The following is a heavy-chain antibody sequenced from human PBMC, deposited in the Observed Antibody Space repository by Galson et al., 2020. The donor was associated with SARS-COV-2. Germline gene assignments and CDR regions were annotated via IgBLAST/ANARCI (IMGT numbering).Heavy chain of an antibody. CDR3: ARSRRSALGFDY. Sequence: SGPTLVKPTQTLPLTCTFSGFSFSSSGMCVSWIRQPPGKALEWLALIDWDDDRYYNTSLKTRLTLSKDTSKNQVVLTMTNVGPLDTATYYCARSRRSALGFDYWGQGTLVAVSS. J-gene: IGHJ4*02. CDR2: IDWDDDR. D-gene: IGHD6-13*01. V-gene: IGHV2-70*01. CDR1: GFSFSSSGMC.